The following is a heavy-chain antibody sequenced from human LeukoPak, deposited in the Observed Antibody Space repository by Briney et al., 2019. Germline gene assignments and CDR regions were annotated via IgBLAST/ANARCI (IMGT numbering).Heavy chain of an antibody. Sequence: SETLSLTCTVSGGSISSYYWSWIRQPPGKGLEWIGYIYYSGSTNYNPSLKSRVTISVDTSKNQFPLKLSSVTAADTAVYYCARESGSSSKWEPVRFYFDYWGQGTLVTVSS. D-gene: IGHD3-10*01. CDR3: ARESGSSSKWEPVRFYFDY. CDR2: IYYSGST. CDR1: GGSISSYY. V-gene: IGHV4-59*12. J-gene: IGHJ4*02.